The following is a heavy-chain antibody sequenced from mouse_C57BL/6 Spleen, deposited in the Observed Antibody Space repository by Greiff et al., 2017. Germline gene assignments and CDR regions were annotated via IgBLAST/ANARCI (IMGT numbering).Heavy chain of an antibody. V-gene: IGHV1-7*01. D-gene: IGHD2-5*01. Sequence: VQLQQSGAELAKPGASVKLSCKASGYTFTSFWMHWVKQRPGPGLEWIGYINPSSGYTKYNQKFKDKATLTADKSSSTAYMQLSSLTYADSAVYYCARSGDSNYVFDYWGQGTTLTVSS. CDR2: INPSSGYT. CDR3: ARSGDSNYVFDY. J-gene: IGHJ2*01. CDR1: GYTFTSFW.